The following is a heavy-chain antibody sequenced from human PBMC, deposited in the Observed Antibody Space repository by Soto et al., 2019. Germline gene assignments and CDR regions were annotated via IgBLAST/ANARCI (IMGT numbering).Heavy chain of an antibody. CDR1: GFIFSNYA. Sequence: EVQLLESGGGLVQPGGSLRLSCAASGFIFSNYAMNWVRQAPGKGLEWVSAVGGNGLDTYYADSVKGRFTISRDNSKNTLYMQMNRLRAEDTAVYYCAGRTGYPFDYWGQGTLVTVSS. D-gene: IGHD3-9*01. V-gene: IGHV3-23*01. J-gene: IGHJ4*02. CDR3: AGRTGYPFDY. CDR2: VGGNGLDT.